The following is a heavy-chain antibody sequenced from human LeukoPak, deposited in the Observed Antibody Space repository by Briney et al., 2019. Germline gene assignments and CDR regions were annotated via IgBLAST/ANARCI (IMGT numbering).Heavy chain of an antibody. Sequence: ASVKVSCKASGYTFTSYAMNWVRQAPGQGLEWMGWINTNTGNPTYAQGFTGRFVFSLDTSVSTAYLQISSLKAEGTAVYYCARHGGYGYYYYYYMDVWGKGTTVTVSS. J-gene: IGHJ6*03. CDR1: GYTFTSYA. CDR2: INTNTGNP. V-gene: IGHV7-4-1*02. D-gene: IGHD5-12*01. CDR3: ARHGGYGYYYYYYMDV.